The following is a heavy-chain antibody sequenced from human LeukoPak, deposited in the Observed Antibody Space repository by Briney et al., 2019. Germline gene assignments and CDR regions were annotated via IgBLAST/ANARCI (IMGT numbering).Heavy chain of an antibody. CDR2: IYSGGST. J-gene: IGHJ4*02. Sequence: GGSLRLSCAASGFTVSSNYMSWVRQAPGKGLEWVSVIYSGGSTYYADSVKGRFTISRDNSKNTLYLQMNSLRAEDTAVYYCVREVGRAYYFDYWGQGTPVTVSS. CDR1: GFTVSSNY. CDR3: VREVGRAYYFDY. V-gene: IGHV3-66*01. D-gene: IGHD1-26*01.